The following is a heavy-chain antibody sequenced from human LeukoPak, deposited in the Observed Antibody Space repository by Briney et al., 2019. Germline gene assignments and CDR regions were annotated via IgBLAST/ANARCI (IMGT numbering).Heavy chain of an antibody. CDR2: IYYSGST. CDR1: GGSISSSSYY. V-gene: IGHV4-39*07. Sequence: SETLSLTCTVSGGSISSSSYYWGWIRQPPGKGLEWIGSIYYSGSTYYNPSLKSRVTISVDTSKNQFSLKLSSVTAADTAVYYCARLFSPMITFGGVNIHYYYYYMDVWGKGTTVTISS. D-gene: IGHD3-16*01. CDR3: ARLFSPMITFGGVNIHYYYYYMDV. J-gene: IGHJ6*03.